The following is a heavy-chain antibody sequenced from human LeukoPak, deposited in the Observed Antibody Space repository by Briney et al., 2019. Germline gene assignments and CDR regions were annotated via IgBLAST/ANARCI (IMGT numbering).Heavy chain of an antibody. V-gene: IGHV3-23*01. Sequence: PXGSXXXXXAASGFTVSSNYMSWVRQAPGKGLXWVSSISFAVETTFYADSVKGRFTISRDNSNNTLSLQMRSLRVEDTAVYYCAKHSSSYEHFQHWGQGTQVTVSS. CDR2: ISFAVETT. CDR3: AKHSSSYEHFQH. CDR1: GFTVSSNY. J-gene: IGHJ1*01. D-gene: IGHD6-13*01.